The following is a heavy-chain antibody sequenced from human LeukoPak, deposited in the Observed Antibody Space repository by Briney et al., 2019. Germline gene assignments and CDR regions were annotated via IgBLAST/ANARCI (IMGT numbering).Heavy chain of an antibody. CDR3: ARDFCGGSCYWFDP. V-gene: IGHV3-30*02. Sequence: GGSLRLSCAASGFTFSNYGMHWVRQAPGKGLEWVTFIRYDGRNKYYADSVKGRFTISRDNSKNTLYLQMNSLRAEDTAVYYCARDFCGGSCYWFDPWGQGTLVTVSS. CDR1: GFTFSNYG. CDR2: IRYDGRNK. J-gene: IGHJ5*02. D-gene: IGHD2-15*01.